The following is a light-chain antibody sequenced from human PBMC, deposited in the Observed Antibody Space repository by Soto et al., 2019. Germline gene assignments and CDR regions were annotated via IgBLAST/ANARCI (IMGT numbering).Light chain of an antibody. V-gene: IGLV2-14*01. J-gene: IGLJ3*02. Sequence: QSVLTQPASVSGSPGQSITISCTGTSSDVGGYNHVSWYQQHPGKAPKLMIYDVSNRPSGVSNRFSGSKSGNTASLTISGLQAEDEADYYCSSYTTSSTRVFGGGTKLTVL. CDR3: SSYTTSSTRV. CDR2: DVS. CDR1: SSDVGGYNH.